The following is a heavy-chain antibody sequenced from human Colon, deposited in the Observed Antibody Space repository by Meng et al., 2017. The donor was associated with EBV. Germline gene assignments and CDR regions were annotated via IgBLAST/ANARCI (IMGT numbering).Heavy chain of an antibody. CDR3: ARERDATYYFHN. D-gene: IGHD5-24*01. V-gene: IGHV1-18*01. J-gene: IGHJ4*02. CDR2: ISAYNGNT. Sequence: QVQPVQSGAEVKKPGASVKVSCEASGFIFTSYAISWVRQAPGQGLQYMGWISAYNGNTNYAQELQGRVTMTTDTSTSTAYMELSSLSSGDTAVYYCARERDATYYFHNWGQGTLVTVSS. CDR1: GFIFTSYA.